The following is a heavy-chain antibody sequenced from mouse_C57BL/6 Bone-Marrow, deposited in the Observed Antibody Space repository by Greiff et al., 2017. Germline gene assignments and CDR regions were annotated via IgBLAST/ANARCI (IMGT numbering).Heavy chain of an antibody. CDR3: ARLECDGSSGDWYFDV. V-gene: IGHV1-85*01. CDR2: IYPRDGST. Sequence: QVQLQQSGPELVKPGASVKLSCKASGYTFTSYDINWVKQRPGQGLEWIGWIYPRDGSTKYNEKFKGKATLTVDTSSSTAYMELHSLTSEDSAVYVCARLECDGSSGDWYFDVWGTGTTVTVSS. J-gene: IGHJ1*03. D-gene: IGHD1-1*01. CDR1: GYTFTSYD.